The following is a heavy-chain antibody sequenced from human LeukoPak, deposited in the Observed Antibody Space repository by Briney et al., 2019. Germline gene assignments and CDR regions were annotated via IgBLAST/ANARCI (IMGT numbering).Heavy chain of an antibody. V-gene: IGHV3-66*01. CDR2: IYSGGST. CDR3: ASGLLGATDYFDY. J-gene: IGHJ4*02. D-gene: IGHD1-26*01. CDR1: GFTVSSNY. Sequence: PGGSLRLSCAASGFTVSSNYMSWVRQAPGKGLEWVSAIYSGGSTYYADSVKGRFTISRDNSKNTLYLQMNSLRAEDTAVYYCASGLLGATDYFDYWGQGTLVTVSS.